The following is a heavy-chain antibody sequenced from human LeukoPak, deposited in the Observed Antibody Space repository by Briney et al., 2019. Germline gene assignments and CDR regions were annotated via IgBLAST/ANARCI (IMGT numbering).Heavy chain of an antibody. CDR3: AKDIYSGGAKPTLGLPH. V-gene: IGHV3-11*01. D-gene: IGHD1-26*01. CDR2: ISSSGSTI. CDR1: GFTFSDYY. Sequence: GGSLRLSCAASGFTFSDYYMSWIRQAPGKGLEWVSYISSSGSTIYYADSVKGRFTISRDNAKNSLYLQMNTLRPEDTALYYCAKDIYSGGAKPTLGLPHWGQGTLVTVSS. J-gene: IGHJ4*02.